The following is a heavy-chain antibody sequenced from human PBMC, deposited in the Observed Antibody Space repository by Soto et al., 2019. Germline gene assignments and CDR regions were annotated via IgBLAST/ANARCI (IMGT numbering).Heavy chain of an antibody. CDR1: GFTVSSNY. J-gene: IGHJ6*02. CDR3: ARDLSYGFDYYYYGMDV. D-gene: IGHD3-10*01. Sequence: PGGSLRLSCAASGFTVSSNYMSWVRQAPGKGLEWVSVIYSGGSTYYADSVKGRFTISRDNSKNTLYLQMNSLRAEDTAVYYCARDLSYGFDYYYYGMDVRGQGTTVTGSS. CDR2: IYSGGST. V-gene: IGHV3-66*01.